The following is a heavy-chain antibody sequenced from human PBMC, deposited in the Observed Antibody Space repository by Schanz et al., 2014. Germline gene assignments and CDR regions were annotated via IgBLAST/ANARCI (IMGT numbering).Heavy chain of an antibody. CDR2: MNESHSTI. D-gene: IGHD5-12*01. Sequence: EVQLVESGGGLVQPGGSLRLSCAASGFSFSGYAMAWVPRARGKGLEWVSAMNESHSTIYYADSVRGRFTISRDNAENTLFLQMNSLRAEDTAVYYCARKVVATIGGYYDNWGQGTLVIVSS. CDR1: GFSFSGYA. CDR3: ARKVVATIGGYYDN. V-gene: IGHV3-23*04. J-gene: IGHJ4*02.